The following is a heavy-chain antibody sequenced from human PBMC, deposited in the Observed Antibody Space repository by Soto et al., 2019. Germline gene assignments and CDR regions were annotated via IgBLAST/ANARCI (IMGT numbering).Heavy chain of an antibody. J-gene: IGHJ4*02. CDR1: GYTFTSYG. V-gene: IGHV1-18*01. CDR2: ISAYNGNI. Sequence: QVQLVQSGAEAKKPGASVKVSCKASGYTFTSYGISWVRQAPGQGLEWMGWISAYNGNIKYAQKLQGRVTMTTDTSASTADMELRSLRSDDTAVYYCAREPNYFDYWGQGTLVTVSS. CDR3: AREPNYFDY.